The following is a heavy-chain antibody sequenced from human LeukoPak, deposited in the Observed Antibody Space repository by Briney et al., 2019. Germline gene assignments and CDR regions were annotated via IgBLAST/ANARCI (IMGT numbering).Heavy chain of an antibody. CDR3: ARALSYCSSTSCYNNWFDP. D-gene: IGHD2-2*02. Sequence: SETLSLTCTVSGYSISSGYYWGWIRQPPGKGLEWIGSIYHSGSTYYNPSLKSRVTISVDTSKNQFSLKLSSVTAADTAMYYCARALSYCSSTSCYNNWFDPWGQGTLVTVSS. CDR2: IYHSGST. CDR1: GYSISSGYY. J-gene: IGHJ5*02. V-gene: IGHV4-38-2*02.